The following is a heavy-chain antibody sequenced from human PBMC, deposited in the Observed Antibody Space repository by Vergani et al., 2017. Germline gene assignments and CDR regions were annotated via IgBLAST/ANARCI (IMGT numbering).Heavy chain of an antibody. J-gene: IGHJ6*02. CDR3: AKELGYITYGMDV. D-gene: IGHD5-18*01. V-gene: IGHV3-30*18. CDR2: ISYDGSNK. Sequence: QVQLVESGGGVVQPGRSLRLSCAASGFTFSSYGMHWVRQAPGKGLEWVAVISYDGSNKYYADSVKGRFTISRDNSKNTLYLQMNSLRAEDTAVNYCAKELGYITYGMDVWGQGTTVTVSS. CDR1: GFTFSSYG.